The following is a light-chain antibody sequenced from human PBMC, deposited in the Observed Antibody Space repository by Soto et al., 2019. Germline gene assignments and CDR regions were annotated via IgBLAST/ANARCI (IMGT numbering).Light chain of an antibody. CDR1: SSDVGDYNY. V-gene: IGLV2-14*01. CDR3: CSYAGRINFL. CDR2: EVS. Sequence: QSVLTQPASVSGSPGQSITISCTGTSSDVGDYNYVSWYQHHPGRTPKLMIYEVSNRPSGVSNRFSGSKSGNTASLTISGLQAEDEAEYYCCSYAGRINFLFGGGTKVTVL. J-gene: IGLJ3*02.